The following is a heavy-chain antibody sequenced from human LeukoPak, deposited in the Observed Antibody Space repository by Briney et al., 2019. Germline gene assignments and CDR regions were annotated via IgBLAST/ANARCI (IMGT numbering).Heavy chain of an antibody. V-gene: IGHV1-2*02. J-gene: IGHJ4*02. Sequence: ASVKVSCKASGYTFTCYYMHWVRQAPGQGLEWMGWINPNSGGTNYAQKFQGRVTMTRDTSISTAYMELSRLRSDDTAVYYCARAFQVVLLWFGELELGYWGQGTLVTVSS. CDR3: ARAFQVVLLWFGELELGY. D-gene: IGHD3-10*01. CDR1: GYTFTCYY. CDR2: INPNSGGT.